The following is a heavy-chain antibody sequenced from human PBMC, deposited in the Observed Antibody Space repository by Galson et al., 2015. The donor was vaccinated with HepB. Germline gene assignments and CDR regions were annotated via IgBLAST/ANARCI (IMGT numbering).Heavy chain of an antibody. J-gene: IGHJ4*02. V-gene: IGHV3-23*01. CDR1: GFTFSSSA. D-gene: IGHD6-13*01. Sequence: SLRLSCAASGFTFSSSAMSWVRQAPGKGLEWVSGVSSTGGTTYYADSVKGRFTISRDNPKNTLYLQMNSLRAADTAVYYCAKGSSSWYLYYFDYWGQGTLVTVSS. CDR2: VSSTGGTT. CDR3: AKGSSSWYLYYFDY.